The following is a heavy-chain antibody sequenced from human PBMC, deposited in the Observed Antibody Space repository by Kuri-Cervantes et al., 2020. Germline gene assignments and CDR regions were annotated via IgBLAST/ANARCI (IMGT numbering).Heavy chain of an antibody. CDR1: GGSFSGYY. CDR2: INHSGST. CDR3: ARVGGSGYSTFDY. V-gene: IGHV4-34*01. J-gene: IGHJ4*02. Sequence: SQTPSLTCAVYGGSFSGYYWSWIRQPPGKGLEWIGEINHSGSTNYNPSLKSRVTISVDTSKNQFSLKLSSVTAADTAVYYCARVGGSGYSTFDYWGQGTLVTVSS. D-gene: IGHD3-22*01.